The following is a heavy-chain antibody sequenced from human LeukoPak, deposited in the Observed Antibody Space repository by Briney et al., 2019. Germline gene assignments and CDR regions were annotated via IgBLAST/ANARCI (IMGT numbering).Heavy chain of an antibody. CDR2: ISYSGST. D-gene: IGHD6-6*01. V-gene: IGHV4-59*08. Sequence: SETLSLTCIVSGGSISSYYWSWIRQPPGKGLEWLGYISYSGSTNYNPSLKSRVAVSVDTFKNQFSLKLSSVTAADTAVYYCARHAVGGSSSHFYYYYGVDVWGQGTTVTVSS. CDR1: GGSISSYY. J-gene: IGHJ6*02. CDR3: ARHAVGGSSSHFYYYYGVDV.